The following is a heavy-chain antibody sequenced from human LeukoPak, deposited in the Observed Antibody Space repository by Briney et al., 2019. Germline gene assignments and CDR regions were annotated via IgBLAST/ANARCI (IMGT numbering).Heavy chain of an antibody. V-gene: IGHV3-74*01. CDR2: INSDGSSS. CDR3: ARGGVYSTSAVDY. Sequence: GGSLRLSCAASGFTFSSYWMHWVRQAPGKGLVWVSRINSDGSSSTYADSVKGRFTISRDNAKNTLYLQMNSLRAEDTAVYYCARGGVYSTSAVDYWGQGTLVTVSS. J-gene: IGHJ4*02. CDR1: GFTFSSYW. D-gene: IGHD6-6*01.